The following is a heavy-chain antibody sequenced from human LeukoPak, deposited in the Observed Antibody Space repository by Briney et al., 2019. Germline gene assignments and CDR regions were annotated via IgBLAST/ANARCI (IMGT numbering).Heavy chain of an antibody. CDR3: ARDVVTMVRGVMAPTWFDP. D-gene: IGHD3-10*01. CDR1: GYTFTRYA. J-gene: IGHJ5*02. CDR2: SNAGNGNT. V-gene: IGHV1-3*01. Sequence: GASVQVSRKGSGYTFTRYAMHGVGPPPGQGVDGMGWSNAGNGNTKNSQKFQGSNTITRKTSASTAYMELSSLRSEHTAVYYCARDVVTMVRGVMAPTWFDPWGQGTLVTVSS.